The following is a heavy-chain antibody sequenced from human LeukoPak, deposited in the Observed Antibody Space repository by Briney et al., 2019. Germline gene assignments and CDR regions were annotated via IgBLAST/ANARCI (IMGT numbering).Heavy chain of an antibody. D-gene: IGHD6-19*01. V-gene: IGHV1-46*01. CDR2: INPSGGST. J-gene: IGHJ4*02. CDR3: ARASSGWKVFDY. CDR1: GYTFTSYY. Sequence: GATVKVSCKASGYTFTSYYMHWVRQAPGQGLEWMGIINPSGGSTSYAQKFQGRVTMTRDTSTSTVYMELSSLRSEDTAVYYCARASSGWKVFDYWGQGTLVTVSS.